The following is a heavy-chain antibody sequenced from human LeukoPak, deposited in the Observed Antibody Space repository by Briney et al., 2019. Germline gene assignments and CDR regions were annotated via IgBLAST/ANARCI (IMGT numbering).Heavy chain of an antibody. Sequence: GGSLRLSCAASGFTVSSNYMSWVRQAPGKGLEWLAVICSGSTTYYADSVRGRFTISRDNAKNSLYLQMNSLRAEDTAVYYCARGPPPGYSTSWFDYWGQGTLVTVSS. D-gene: IGHD6-13*01. CDR1: GFTVSSNY. CDR3: ARGPPPGYSTSWFDY. J-gene: IGHJ5*01. V-gene: IGHV3-53*01. CDR2: ICSGSTT.